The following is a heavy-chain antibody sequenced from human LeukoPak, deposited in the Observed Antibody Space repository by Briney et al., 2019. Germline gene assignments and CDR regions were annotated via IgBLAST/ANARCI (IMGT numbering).Heavy chain of an antibody. Sequence: SGRSLRLSCAVSGFTLTNYAVHWVRQAPGKGLEWLAVMSNDGKDKHVADSVKGRFSVSRDGSSDTLYLQMDSLRAEDTAFYFXAXXXXXXXXTXYSPVEYYYYYMDVXGKGTTVTVSS. J-gene: IGHJ6*03. CDR3: AXXXXXXXXTXYSPVEYYYYYMDV. V-gene: IGHV3-30*04. CDR1: GFTLTNYA. D-gene: IGHD3-9*01. CDR2: MSNDGKDK.